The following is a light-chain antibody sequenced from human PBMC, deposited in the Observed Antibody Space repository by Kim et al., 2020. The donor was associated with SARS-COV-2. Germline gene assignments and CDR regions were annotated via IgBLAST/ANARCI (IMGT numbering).Light chain of an antibody. Sequence: SVGDRVTITCRASQSISSYLNWYQQKPGKAPKLLIYAASSLQSGVPSRFSGSGSGTDFTLTISSLQPEDFATYYCQQSYSTPSITFGQGTRLEIK. V-gene: IGKV1-39*01. J-gene: IGKJ5*01. CDR2: AAS. CDR1: QSISSY. CDR3: QQSYSTPSIT.